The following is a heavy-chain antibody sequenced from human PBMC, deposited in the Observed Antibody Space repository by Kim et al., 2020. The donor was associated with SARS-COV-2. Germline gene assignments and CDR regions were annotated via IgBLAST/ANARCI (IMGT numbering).Heavy chain of an antibody. V-gene: IGHV3-30*07. J-gene: IGHJ6*02. Sequence: SVQGRFTIARDNYKSPLYLQMNSLRAEDTAVYYCARVLMFSRDYYGMDVWGQGTTVTVSS. D-gene: IGHD3-10*02. CDR3: ARVLMFSRDYYGMDV.